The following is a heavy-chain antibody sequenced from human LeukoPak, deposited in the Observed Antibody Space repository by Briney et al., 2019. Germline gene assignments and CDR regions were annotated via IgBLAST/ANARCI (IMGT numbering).Heavy chain of an antibody. Sequence: PGGSLRLSRSASGFRFDDYYLSWIRQAPGKGLEWISFISATGGMMGHADSVKGRFTISRDNAKNSVYLEMNNLRADDTAVYHCARHMVLRPGDYWGPGTVVTVSS. CDR1: GFRFDDYY. D-gene: IGHD4/OR15-4a*01. CDR3: ARHMVLRPGDY. J-gene: IGHJ4*02. CDR2: ISATGGMM. V-gene: IGHV3-11*01.